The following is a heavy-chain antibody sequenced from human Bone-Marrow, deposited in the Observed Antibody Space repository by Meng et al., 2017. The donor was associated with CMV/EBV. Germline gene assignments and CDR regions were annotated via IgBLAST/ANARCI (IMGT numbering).Heavy chain of an antibody. Sequence: GGSLRLSCAASGFTFSSYRMSWVRQAPGKGLEWVANIKQDGSEKYYVDSVKGRFTISRDNAKNSLYLQMNSLRAEDTAVYYCAREFGFIYYYGMDVWGQETTVTVSS. CDR2: IKQDGSEK. CDR1: GFTFSSYR. D-gene: IGHD3-10*01. CDR3: AREFGFIYYYGMDV. J-gene: IGHJ6*02. V-gene: IGHV3-7*01.